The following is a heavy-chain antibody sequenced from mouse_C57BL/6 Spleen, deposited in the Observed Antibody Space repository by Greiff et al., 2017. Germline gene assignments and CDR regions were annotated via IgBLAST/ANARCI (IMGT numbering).Heavy chain of an antibody. CDR1: GFNIKNTY. Sequence: VHVKQSVAELVRPGASVKLSCTASGFNIKNTYMHWVKQRPEQGLEWIGRIDPANGNTKYAPKFQGKATITADTSSNTAYLQLSSLTSEDTAIYYCARYSNYLSDYFDYWGQGTTLTVSS. CDR3: ARYSNYLSDYFDY. D-gene: IGHD2-5*01. CDR2: IDPANGNT. J-gene: IGHJ2*01. V-gene: IGHV14-3*01.